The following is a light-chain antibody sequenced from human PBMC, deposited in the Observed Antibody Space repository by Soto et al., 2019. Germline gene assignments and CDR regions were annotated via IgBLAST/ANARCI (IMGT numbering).Light chain of an antibody. CDR2: AAS. CDR1: QDISNY. Sequence: DIQMTRSPASLSASVGDRVTITCRASQDISNYLAWYQQKPGKVPKLLIYAASTLQSGVPSRFSGSGSGTDFTLTISSLQPEDAAIYYCQKYNSAPRTFGQGTKVDIK. V-gene: IGKV1-27*01. J-gene: IGKJ1*01. CDR3: QKYNSAPRT.